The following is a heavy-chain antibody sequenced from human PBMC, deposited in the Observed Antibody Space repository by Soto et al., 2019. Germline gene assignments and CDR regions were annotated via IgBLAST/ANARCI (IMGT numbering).Heavy chain of an antibody. J-gene: IGHJ4*02. CDR3: ARDPGYCTNGVCPIFDF. Sequence: SETLSLTCTVSGGSISNTLHYWDWIRQPPGKGLEWIGHMYHGGRTNYSPSLKSRVTMSLDSSKNQFSLNLSSVTAADTAVYFCARDPGYCTNGVCPIFDFWGQGVLVTVSS. CDR2: MYHGGRT. D-gene: IGHD2-8*01. CDR1: GGSISNTLHY. V-gene: IGHV4-39*07.